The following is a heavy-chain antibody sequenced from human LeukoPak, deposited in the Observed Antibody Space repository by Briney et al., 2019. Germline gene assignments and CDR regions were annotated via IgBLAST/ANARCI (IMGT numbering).Heavy chain of an antibody. Sequence: ASANVSCKVSGYRLNELSIHWVRQGPGKGLEWMGGFDPEEGKTIYAQKLQGRVSMTEDTSTDTAFMELRSLRSEDTAVYYCATNTYNGYAIDSWGQGTLITVSS. J-gene: IGHJ4*02. CDR3: ATNTYNGYAIDS. D-gene: IGHD5-12*01. CDR2: FDPEEGKT. CDR1: GYRLNELS. V-gene: IGHV1-24*01.